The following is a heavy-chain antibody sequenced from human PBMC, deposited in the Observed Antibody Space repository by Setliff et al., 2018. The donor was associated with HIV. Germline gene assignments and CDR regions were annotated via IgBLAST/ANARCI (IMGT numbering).Heavy chain of an antibody. D-gene: IGHD5-18*01. CDR1: GFTFSSYA. CDR2: ITSGGST. J-gene: IGHJ4*02. V-gene: IGHV3-23*01. CDR3: AKGFRPVDTALVSGPTY. Sequence: GGSLRLSCAASGFTFSSYAMSWVRQTPEKGLEWVSIITSGGSTYYADSAKGRFIISRDNSQNTLYLQTNSLRADDTAIYYCAKGFRPVDTALVSGPTYWGQGIRVTVSS.